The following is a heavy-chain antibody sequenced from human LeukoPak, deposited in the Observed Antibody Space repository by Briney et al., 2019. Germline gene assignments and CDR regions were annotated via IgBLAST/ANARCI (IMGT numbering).Heavy chain of an antibody. D-gene: IGHD3-9*01. CDR1: GFSFSTYW. CDR2: INSDGSTT. V-gene: IGHV3-74*01. Sequence: GGSLRLSCAASGFSFSTYWMHWVRQVPGKGLVWVSRINSDGSTTNYADSVKGRFTISRDNAKNTLFLQMNSLRAEDTSLYYCATALRYFDWFGWGQGTMVTVSS. CDR3: ATALRYFDWFG. J-gene: IGHJ3*01.